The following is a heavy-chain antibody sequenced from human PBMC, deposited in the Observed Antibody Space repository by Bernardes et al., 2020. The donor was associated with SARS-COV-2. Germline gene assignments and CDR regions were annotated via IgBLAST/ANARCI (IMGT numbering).Heavy chain of an antibody. J-gene: IGHJ5*02. CDR2: IWHDGSNK. V-gene: IGHV3-33*01. Sequence: GGSLRLSCAASGFTFTSHVMHWVRQAPGTGLEWVALIWHDGSNKYYADSVKGRFTISRDNSKNTLDLQMNSLRAEDTAVYYCARARGYTSGPPNWFDPWGQGTLVTVSS. CDR3: ARARGYTSGPPNWFDP. CDR1: GFTFTSHV. D-gene: IGHD5-18*01.